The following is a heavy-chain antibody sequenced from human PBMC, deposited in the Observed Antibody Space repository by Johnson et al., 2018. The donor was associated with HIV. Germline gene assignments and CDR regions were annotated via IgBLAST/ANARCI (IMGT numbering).Heavy chain of an antibody. Sequence: QVQLVESGGGVVQPGRSLTLSCAAYEFTFSSYAMHWVRQAPGKGLEWVAFISHDVDTKYYEDSVKGRFTVSRDNSKNTLYLEMNSLNTEDTAVYYCARGPLYYFAAGLWAFDIWGQGTMFPFS. J-gene: IGHJ3*02. CDR3: ARGPLYYFAAGLWAFDI. D-gene: IGHD3-10*01. CDR2: ISHDVDTK. CDR1: EFTFSSYA. V-gene: IGHV3-30-3*01.